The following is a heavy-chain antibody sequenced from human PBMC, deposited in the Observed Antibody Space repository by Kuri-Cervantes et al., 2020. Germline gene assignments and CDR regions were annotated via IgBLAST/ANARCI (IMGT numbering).Heavy chain of an antibody. CDR2: IWYDGSNK. CDR3: ARGGYDFWSGYYPGYYYYYMDV. V-gene: IGHV3-33*08. J-gene: IGHJ6*03. D-gene: IGHD3-3*01. CDR1: GFTFSSYS. Sequence: GESLKISCAASGFTFSSYSMHWVRQAPGKGLEWVAVIWYDGSNKYYADSVKGRFTISRDNSKNTLYLQMNSLRAEDTAVYYCARGGYDFWSGYYPGYYYYYMDVWGKGTTVTVSS.